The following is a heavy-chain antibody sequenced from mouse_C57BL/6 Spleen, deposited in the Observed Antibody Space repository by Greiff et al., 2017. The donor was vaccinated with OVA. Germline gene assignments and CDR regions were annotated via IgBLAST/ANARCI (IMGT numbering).Heavy chain of an antibody. D-gene: IGHD2-1*01. J-gene: IGHJ1*03. V-gene: IGHV1-15*01. CDR3: TREGYGNYWYFDV. Sequence: VKLMESGAELVRPGASVTLSCKASGYTFTDYEMHWVKQTPVHGLEWIGAIDPETGGTAYNQKFKGKAILTADKSSSTAYMELRSLTSEDSAVYYCTREGYGNYWYFDVWGTGTTVTVSS. CDR1: GYTFTDYE. CDR2: IDPETGGT.